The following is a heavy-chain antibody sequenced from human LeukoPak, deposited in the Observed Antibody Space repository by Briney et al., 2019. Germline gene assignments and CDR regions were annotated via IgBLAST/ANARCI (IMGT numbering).Heavy chain of an antibody. CDR2: IYYSGST. CDR3: ARRQRPRYSGRNIGYYFDY. Sequence: SETLSLTCAVSGYSISSGYYWGWIRQPPGKGLEWIGYIYYSGSTYYNPSLKSRVTISVDTSKNQFSLKLSSVTAADTAVYYCARRQRPRYSGRNIGYYFDYWGQGTLVTVSS. J-gene: IGHJ4*02. D-gene: IGHD1-26*01. CDR1: GYSISSGYY. V-gene: IGHV4-38-2*01.